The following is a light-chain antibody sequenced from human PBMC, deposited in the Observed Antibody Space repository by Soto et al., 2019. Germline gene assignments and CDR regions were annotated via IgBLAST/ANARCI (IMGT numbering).Light chain of an antibody. CDR3: QQYYKWPLT. CDR1: QYVSSN. J-gene: IGKJ4*01. CDR2: GAS. V-gene: IGKV3-15*01. Sequence: DIVMTQSPATLSVSPGEGATLSCRASQYVSSNLAWYQQKPGQAPRLLIYGASTRATGIPARFSGSGSGTEFTLTINSLQSEDIVVYYCQQYYKWPLTFGGGTKVEI.